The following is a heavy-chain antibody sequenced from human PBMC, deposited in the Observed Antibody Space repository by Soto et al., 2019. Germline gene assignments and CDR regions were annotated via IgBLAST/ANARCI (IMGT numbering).Heavy chain of an antibody. CDR3: ARAKDDSSGLALDY. CDR1: GVSVNSGNYY. Sequence: PSETLSLTCTVSGVSVNSGNYYWSWIRQTPGKGLEWIGYIYQSGSTRYNPSLKSRVTISVDTSKNQFSLKLSSVTAADTAVYYCARAKDDSSGLALDYWGQGTLVTVSS. D-gene: IGHD3-22*01. J-gene: IGHJ4*02. V-gene: IGHV4-61*01. CDR2: IYQSGST.